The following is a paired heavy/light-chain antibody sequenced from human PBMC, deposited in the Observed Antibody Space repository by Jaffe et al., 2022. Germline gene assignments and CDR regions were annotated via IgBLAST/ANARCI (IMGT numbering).Heavy chain of an antibody. CDR1: GFTFSSYW. J-gene: IGHJ6*03. V-gene: IGHV3-7*01. CDR2: IRQDGNEM. Sequence: EVQVVDSGGGLVQPGGSLRLSCGASGFTFSSYWMSWVRQAPGKGLEWVANIRQDGNEMYYVDSVKGRFRISRDNAMNSLYLQMNSLRDEDTAVYYCARDSSSGLGFMDVWGKGTTVTVSS. D-gene: IGHD6-19*01. CDR3: ARDSSSGLGFMDV.
Light chain of an antibody. J-gene: IGKJ1*01. CDR2: SAS. V-gene: IGKV1-8*01. Sequence: AIRMTQSPSSLSASTGDRVTITCRASQYISTYLAWYQQKPGKAPKVLISSASTLESGVPSRFSGSGSGTDFTLTISYLQSEDFATYYCQQFYSYPRTFGQGTKVEIK. CDR3: QQFYSYPRT. CDR1: QYISTY.